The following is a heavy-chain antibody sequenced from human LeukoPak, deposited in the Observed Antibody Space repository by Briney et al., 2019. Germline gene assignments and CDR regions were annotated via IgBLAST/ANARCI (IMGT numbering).Heavy chain of an antibody. V-gene: IGHV1-2*02. CDR3: AREWSIAVAGISYYYGMDV. CDR2: INPNSGGT. D-gene: IGHD6-19*01. J-gene: IGHJ6*02. Sequence: ASVKVSCKASGYTFTGYYMHWVRQAPGQGLEWMGWINPNSGGTNYAQKLQGRVTMTTDTSTSTAYMELRSLRSDDTAVYYCAREWSIAVAGISYYYGMDVWGQGTTVTVSS. CDR1: GYTFTGYY.